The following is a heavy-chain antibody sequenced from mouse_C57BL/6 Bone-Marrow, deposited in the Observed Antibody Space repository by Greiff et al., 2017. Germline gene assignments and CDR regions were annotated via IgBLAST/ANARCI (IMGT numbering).Heavy chain of an antibody. CDR3: ASEGFAY. Sequence: QVHVKQSGPGLVAPSQSLSITCTVSGFSLTSYGVDWVRQSPGTGLAWLGVIWGVGSTNYTSALKSRLSISKDNYKSQVFLKMNSLQTEDTAMYYCASEGFAYWGQGTLGTVSA. J-gene: IGHJ3*01. CDR2: IWGVGST. CDR1: GFSLTSYG. V-gene: IGHV2-6*01.